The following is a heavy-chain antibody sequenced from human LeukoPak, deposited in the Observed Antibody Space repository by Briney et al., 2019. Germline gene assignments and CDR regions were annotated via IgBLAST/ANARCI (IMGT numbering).Heavy chain of an antibody. J-gene: IGHJ3*02. CDR1: GGSISSSSYY. D-gene: IGHD3-22*01. CDR3: ARDRYYYDTSGPPLDI. CDR2: IYYSGST. V-gene: IGHV4-39*07. Sequence: ASETLSLTCTVSGGSISSSSYYCGWIRQPPGKGLECIGSIYYSGSTYYNPSLKSRVTISVDTSKNQFSLRLSSVTAADTAVYYCARDRYYYDTSGPPLDIWGQGTMVTVSS.